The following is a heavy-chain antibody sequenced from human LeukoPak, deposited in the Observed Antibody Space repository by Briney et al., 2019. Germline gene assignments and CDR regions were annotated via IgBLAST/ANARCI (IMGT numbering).Heavy chain of an antibody. Sequence: ASVKVSCKASGYTFTSYGINWVRQAPGQGLEWMGWISAYNGNTNYAQNLQGRVSMTTDTSTSTAYMELRSLRSDDTAVYYCARDPTVTTSEYFQHWGQGTLVTVSS. J-gene: IGHJ1*01. D-gene: IGHD4-17*01. CDR3: ARDPTVTTSEYFQH. V-gene: IGHV1-18*01. CDR1: GYTFTSYG. CDR2: ISAYNGNT.